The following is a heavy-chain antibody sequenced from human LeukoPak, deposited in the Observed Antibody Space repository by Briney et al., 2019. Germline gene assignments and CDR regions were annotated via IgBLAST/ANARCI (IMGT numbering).Heavy chain of an antibody. CDR1: GYSFTSYW. CDR2: IYPGDSDT. V-gene: IGHV5-51*01. CDR3: ARLDVDSSGWYNLGY. D-gene: IGHD6-19*01. J-gene: IGHJ4*02. Sequence: DSVKVSCKGSGYSFTSYWIGWVRQMPGKGLEWMGIIYPGDSDTRYSPSFQGQVTISADKSISTAYLQWSSLKASDTAMYYCARLDVDSSGWYNLGYWGQGTLVTVSS.